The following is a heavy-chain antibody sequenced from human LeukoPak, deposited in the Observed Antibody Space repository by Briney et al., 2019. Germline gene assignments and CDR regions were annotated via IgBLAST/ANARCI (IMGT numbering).Heavy chain of an antibody. D-gene: IGHD2-8*02. J-gene: IGHJ3*02. Sequence: GGSLRLSCAASGFTFSSYSMNWVRQAPGKGLEWVSYITGHSSTIYYADSVKGRFTISRDNAKNSLYLQMNSLRAEDTAVYYCARAWSRVDPFDMWGQGTMVTVSS. CDR1: GFTFSSYS. CDR2: ITGHSSTI. CDR3: ARAWSRVDPFDM. V-gene: IGHV3-48*01.